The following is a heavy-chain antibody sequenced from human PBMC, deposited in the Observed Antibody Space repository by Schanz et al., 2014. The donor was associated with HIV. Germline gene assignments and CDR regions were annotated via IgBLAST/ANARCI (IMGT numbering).Heavy chain of an antibody. CDR3: ANSGYCTSGVCYTRGDGMDV. D-gene: IGHD2-8*01. CDR2: ISDSGRTT. CDR1: GFTFSSYW. V-gene: IGHV3-23*04. J-gene: IGHJ6*02. Sequence: EVQVVESGGGLVQPGGSLRLSCVASGFTFSSYWMHWVRQAPGKGLLWVSAISDSGRTTYYGDSAKGRFTISRDNSKNTLYLQMHSLRAEDTAVYYCANSGYCTSGVCYTRGDGMDVWGQGTTVTVSS.